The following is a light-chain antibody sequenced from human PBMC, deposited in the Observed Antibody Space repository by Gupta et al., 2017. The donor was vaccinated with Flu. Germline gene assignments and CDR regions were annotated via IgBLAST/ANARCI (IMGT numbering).Light chain of an antibody. Sequence: SYVLTQPPSVSVAPGQTARIPCGGNNIAVQSVNWYQQKPGQAPVLVVCDNSDRPSGIPERFSGSTSGNTATLTISRVEAGDEADFYCQVWDTDSDQCVFGSGTKVTVL. CDR1: NIAVQS. J-gene: IGLJ1*01. V-gene: IGLV3-21*02. CDR2: DNS. CDR3: QVWDTDSDQCV.